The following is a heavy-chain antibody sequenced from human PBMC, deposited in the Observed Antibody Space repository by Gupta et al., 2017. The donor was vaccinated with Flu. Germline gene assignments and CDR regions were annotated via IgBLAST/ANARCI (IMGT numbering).Heavy chain of an antibody. D-gene: IGHD5-12*01. V-gene: IGHV3-7*01. CDR2: IKEDGSVK. J-gene: IGHJ4*02. CDR1: GFTFSRSW. CDR3: ARENGYNQFDY. Sequence: EERLVESGGGLVQRGGSLRLPCAASGFTFSRSWMTWVRQAPGKGVEWVANIKEDGSVKNDGDSVKGRFTIYRDNAKNSLYQQMNSLRVEDTAVYYCARENGYNQFDYWGQGNLVTVS.